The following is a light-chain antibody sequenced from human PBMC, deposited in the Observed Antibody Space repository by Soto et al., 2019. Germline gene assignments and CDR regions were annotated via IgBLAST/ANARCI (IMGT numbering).Light chain of an antibody. Sequence: DIQMTQSPSTLSASAGDRVTITCRASQSISTWLAWYQQKPGKAPKLLIYGASSLASGVPSRFSGSGSGTEFTLTISSLQPDDFATYYCQQHNGYSEMMFGQGTKVEV. J-gene: IGKJ1*01. V-gene: IGKV1-5*01. CDR2: GAS. CDR1: QSISTW. CDR3: QQHNGYSEMM.